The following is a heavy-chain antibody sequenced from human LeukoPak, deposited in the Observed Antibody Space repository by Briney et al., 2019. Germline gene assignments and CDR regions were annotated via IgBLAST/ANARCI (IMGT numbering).Heavy chain of an antibody. CDR1: GGTFSSYT. CDR2: IIPFFGSA. D-gene: IGHD1-1*01. J-gene: IGHJ4*02. Sequence: GSSVKVSCKASGGTFSSYTIAWVRQAPGQGLEWLGGIIPFFGSANYAQKFQGRVTITADESTSTAYMGLSSLRSEDTAVYYCATPPTGTTTTGEYYFASWGQGPLVTVSS. V-gene: IGHV1-69*01. CDR3: ATPPTGTTTTGEYYFAS.